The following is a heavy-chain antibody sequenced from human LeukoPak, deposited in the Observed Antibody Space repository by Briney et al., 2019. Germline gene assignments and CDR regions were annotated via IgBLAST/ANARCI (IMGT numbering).Heavy chain of an antibody. CDR2: INHSGST. Sequence: SETLSLTCAVYGGSFSGYYWSWIRQPPGKGLEWIGEINHSGSTNYNPSLKSRVTISVDTSKNQLSLKLSSGTAPDSAGYYCARVYRRLRSPSQPGYNWFDPWGQGTLVTVSS. D-gene: IGHD3-16*01. J-gene: IGHJ5*02. CDR3: ARVYRRLRSPSQPGYNWFDP. V-gene: IGHV4-34*01. CDR1: GGSFSGYY.